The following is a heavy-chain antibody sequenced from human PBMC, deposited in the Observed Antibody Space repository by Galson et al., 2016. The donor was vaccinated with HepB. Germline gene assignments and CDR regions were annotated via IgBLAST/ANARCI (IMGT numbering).Heavy chain of an antibody. Sequence: SLRLSCAASGFTFSSYIMNWVRQAPGKGLEWVAYISGSSGTIKYADSVKGRFTISRDNAKKSLYPQMNSLRDEDTAVYYCARDLDCSGGSCYDGMDVWGQGTTVTVSS. V-gene: IGHV3-48*02. CDR2: ISGSSGTI. CDR3: ARDLDCSGGSCYDGMDV. CDR1: GFTFSSYI. J-gene: IGHJ6*02. D-gene: IGHD2-15*01.